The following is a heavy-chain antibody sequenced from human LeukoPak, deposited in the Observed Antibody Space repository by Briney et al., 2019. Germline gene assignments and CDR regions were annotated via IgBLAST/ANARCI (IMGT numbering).Heavy chain of an antibody. CDR2: ITSNGGST. CDR3: ARGTGGRVATISYYYYGMDV. V-gene: IGHV3-64D*09. Sequence: PGGSLKLSCSASGFTFSGFAIHWVRQAPGKGLEYVSAITSNGGSTHYADSVKGRFTISRDNSKNTVYLQMSSLRAEDTAVYYCARGTGGRVATISYYYYGMDVWGQGTTVTVSS. J-gene: IGHJ6*02. CDR1: GFTFSGFA. D-gene: IGHD5-12*01.